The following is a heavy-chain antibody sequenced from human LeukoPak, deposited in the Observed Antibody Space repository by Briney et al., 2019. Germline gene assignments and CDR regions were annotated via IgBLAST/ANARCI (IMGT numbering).Heavy chain of an antibody. D-gene: IGHD4-23*01. CDR1: GFSFSNSA. Sequence: RASVKVSCKSSGFSFSNSAVQWVRQARGQRLEWIGWIIVGSGTTNYAQSLQGRLTITRDMSTNTAYMELSSLRSEDTAVYYCAAERYGGISDCCNFEIWGQGTMVTVSS. CDR3: AAERYGGISDCCNFEI. CDR2: IIVGSGTT. J-gene: IGHJ3*02. V-gene: IGHV1-58*01.